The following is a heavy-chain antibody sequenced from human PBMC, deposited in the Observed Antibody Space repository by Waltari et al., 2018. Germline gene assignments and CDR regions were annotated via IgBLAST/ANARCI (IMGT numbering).Heavy chain of an antibody. CDR1: RRSTSSYY. Sequence: QVQLQEAGPGLVKPSETLALTCTVPRRSTSSYYWSWIRQPPGKGLAWIGYIYYSGSTNYNPSLKSRVTISVDTSKNQFSLKLSSVTAADTAVYYCARVGYDSTRGYYFDYWGQGTLVTVSS. CDR2: IYYSGST. D-gene: IGHD3-22*01. CDR3: ARVGYDSTRGYYFDY. J-gene: IGHJ4*02. V-gene: IGHV4-59*01.